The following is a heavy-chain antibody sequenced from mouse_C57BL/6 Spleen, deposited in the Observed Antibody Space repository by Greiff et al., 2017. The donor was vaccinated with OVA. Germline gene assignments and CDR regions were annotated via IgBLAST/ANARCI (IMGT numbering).Heavy chain of an antibody. CDR2: IYPGSGST. CDR1: GYPFTSYW. J-gene: IGHJ4*01. CDR3: ARRTTVVDYAMDY. D-gene: IGHD1-1*01. V-gene: IGHV1-55*01. Sequence: PWAALVPPGASVPLSCPASGYPFTSYWITWVKQRPGPGLEWIGDIYPGSGSTNYNEKFKSKATLTVDTSSSTAYMQLSSLTSEDSAVYYCARRTTVVDYAMDYWGQGTSVTVSS.